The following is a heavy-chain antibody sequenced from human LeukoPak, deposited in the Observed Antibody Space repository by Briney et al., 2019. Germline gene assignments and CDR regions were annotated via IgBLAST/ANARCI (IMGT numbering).Heavy chain of an antibody. CDR2: IYYSGST. V-gene: IGHV4-59*01. D-gene: IGHD3-22*01. Sequence: SETLSLTCTVPGGSISSYYWSWIRQPPGKGLEWIGYIYYSGSTNYNPSLKSRVTISVDTSKNQFSLKLSSVTAADTAVYYCARRREYDSSGYYLGDAFDIWGQGTMVTVSS. J-gene: IGHJ3*02. CDR3: ARRREYDSSGYYLGDAFDI. CDR1: GGSISSYY.